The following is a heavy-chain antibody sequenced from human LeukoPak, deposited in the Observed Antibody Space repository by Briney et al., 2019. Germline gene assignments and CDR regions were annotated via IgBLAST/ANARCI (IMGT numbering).Heavy chain of an antibody. D-gene: IGHD3-10*01. J-gene: IGHJ4*02. CDR1: GFTFSSYS. V-gene: IGHV3-7*01. CDR2: MKKDGSET. Sequence: PGGSLRLSCVVSGFTFSSYSMIWVRQAPGKGLQWVANMKKDGSETNYGDSVKDRFTISRDNAKNSLYLQMNGLRAEDTAVYYCGRHRSGSGTYFIDHWGQGTLVSVSS. CDR3: GRHRSGSGTYFIDH.